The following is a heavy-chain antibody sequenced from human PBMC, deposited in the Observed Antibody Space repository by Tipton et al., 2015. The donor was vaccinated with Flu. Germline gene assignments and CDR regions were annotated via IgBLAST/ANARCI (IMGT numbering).Heavy chain of an antibody. CDR1: RGSINSYY. CDR3: ARLSYYDVDLKNFYFDY. CDR2: LHYSGST. Sequence: VKPSETLSLTCTVSRGSINSYYWSWIRQAPGKGLEWIGYLHYSGSTTYNPSLKSRVTISVDTSKSQFSLMLRSVTAANTAVYYCARLSYYDVDLKNFYFDYWGQGALVTVSS. V-gene: IGHV4-59*08. D-gene: IGHD3-10*02. J-gene: IGHJ4*02.